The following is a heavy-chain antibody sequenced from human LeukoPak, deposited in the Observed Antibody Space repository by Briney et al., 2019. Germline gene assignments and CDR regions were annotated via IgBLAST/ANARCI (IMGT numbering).Heavy chain of an antibody. D-gene: IGHD2-15*01. Sequence: ASVRVSCKASGGTFSSDEIHRVRQAPGQGPEWLGRIIPLVETPNYSQSFQGRVTITADKSTSTAYMELSSLKFEDTAIYYCARGQRWQAFDVWGQGTMVTVSS. CDR2: IIPLVETP. CDR3: ARGQRWQAFDV. V-gene: IGHV1-69*04. J-gene: IGHJ3*01. CDR1: GGTFSSDE.